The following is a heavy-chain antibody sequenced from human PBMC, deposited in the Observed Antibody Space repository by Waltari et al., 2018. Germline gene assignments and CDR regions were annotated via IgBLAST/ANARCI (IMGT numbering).Heavy chain of an antibody. CDR2: IYHSGST. D-gene: IGHD3-22*01. J-gene: IGHJ4*02. Sequence: QVQLQESGPGLVKPSETLSLTCAVSGYTISSGDYWGWIRQPPGKGLQWIRSIYHSGSTYYNPSLKSRVTISVDTSKNQFSLKLSSVTAADTAVYYCARLSSKNYYDSSGPRGDYWGQGTLVTVSS. CDR1: GYTISSGDY. CDR3: ARLSSKNYYDSSGPRGDY. V-gene: IGHV4-38-2*01.